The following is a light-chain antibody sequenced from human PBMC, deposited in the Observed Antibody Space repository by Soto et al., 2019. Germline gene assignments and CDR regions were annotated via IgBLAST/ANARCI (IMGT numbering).Light chain of an antibody. Sequence: DTPMTQSPSILSASVGDRVTITCRASQTIYSWLAWYQQKPGQAPRLLIHKASTVETGVPSRFSGSGYGSEFTLIISSLQPDDSATYYCHQYNSYPRTFGQGTKVE. CDR1: QTIYSW. CDR3: HQYNSYPRT. J-gene: IGKJ1*01. V-gene: IGKV1-5*03. CDR2: KAS.